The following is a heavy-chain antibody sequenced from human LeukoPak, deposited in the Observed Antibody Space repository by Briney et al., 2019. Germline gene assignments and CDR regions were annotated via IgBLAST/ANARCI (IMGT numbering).Heavy chain of an antibody. CDR1: GGSFSGYY. Sequence: SETLSLTCAVYGGSFSGYYWSWIRQPPGKGLEWIGEINHSGSTNYNPSLKSRVTISVDTSKNQFSLKLSSVTAADTAVYYCARGLQGIDYWGQGTLVTVSS. V-gene: IGHV4-34*01. CDR2: INHSGST. D-gene: IGHD4-11*01. CDR3: ARGLQGIDY. J-gene: IGHJ4*02.